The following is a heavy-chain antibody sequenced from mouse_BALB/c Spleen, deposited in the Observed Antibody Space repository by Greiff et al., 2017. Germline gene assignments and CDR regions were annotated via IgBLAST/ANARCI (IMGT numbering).Heavy chain of an antibody. CDR2: INPSNGRT. Sequence: QVQLKQSGAELVKPGASVKLSCKASGYTFTSYWMHWVKQRPGQGLEWIGEINPSNGRTNYNEKFKSKATLTVDKSSSTAYMQLSSLTSEDSAVYYCARRYYGYGYAMDYWGQGTSVTVSS. CDR1: GYTFTSYW. J-gene: IGHJ4*01. CDR3: ARRYYGYGYAMDY. D-gene: IGHD2-2*01. V-gene: IGHV1S81*02.